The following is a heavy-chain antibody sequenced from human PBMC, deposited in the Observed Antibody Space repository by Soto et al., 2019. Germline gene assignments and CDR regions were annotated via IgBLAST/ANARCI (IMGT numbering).Heavy chain of an antibody. CDR2: IWYDGSNK. D-gene: IGHD1-1*01. V-gene: IGHV3-33*01. CDR3: ARDVDDNYYYYYYMDV. Sequence: GGSLRLSCAASGFTFSSYGMHWVRQAPGKGLEWVAVIWYDGSNKYYADSVKGRFTISRDNSKNTLYLQMNSLRAEDTAVYYCARDVDDNYYYYYYMDVWGKGTTVTVSS. J-gene: IGHJ6*03. CDR1: GFTFSSYG.